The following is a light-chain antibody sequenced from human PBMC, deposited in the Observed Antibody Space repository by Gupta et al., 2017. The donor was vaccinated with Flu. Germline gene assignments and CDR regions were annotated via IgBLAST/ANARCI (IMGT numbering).Light chain of an antibody. CDR3: QTWGTGIRV. CDR2: INSDGSH. CDR1: SGHSSYV. Sequence: QLVLTQSPSASASLGASVKLTCTLSSGHSSYVIAWHQQQPEKGPRYLMKINSDGSHSKGDGIPDRFSGSSSGAERYLTITSRQSEDEAEYYCQTWGTGIRVFGGGTKLTVL. V-gene: IGLV4-69*01. J-gene: IGLJ3*02.